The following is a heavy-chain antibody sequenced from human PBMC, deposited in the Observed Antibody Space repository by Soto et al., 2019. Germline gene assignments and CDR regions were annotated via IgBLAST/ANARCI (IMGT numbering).Heavy chain of an antibody. D-gene: IGHD6-19*01. CDR1: GGSFSGYY. J-gene: IGHJ3*02. V-gene: IGHV4-34*01. Sequence: SETLSLTCAVYGGSFSGYYWSWIRQPPGKGLEWIGEINHSGSTNYNPSLKSRVTISVDTSKNQFSLKLSSVTAADTAVYYCARASSGWYLNAFDIWGQGTMVTVSS. CDR3: ARASSGWYLNAFDI. CDR2: INHSGST.